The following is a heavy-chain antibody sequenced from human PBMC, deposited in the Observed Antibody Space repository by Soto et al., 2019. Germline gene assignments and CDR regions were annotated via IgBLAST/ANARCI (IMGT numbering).Heavy chain of an antibody. J-gene: IGHJ4*02. D-gene: IGHD3-22*01. CDR3: AKIPYDSSGYAFDY. Sequence: GGSLRFSCAASGFTFSSYSMNWVRQAPGKGLEWVSYISSSSSTTYYADSVKGRFTISRDKSKNTLYLQMNSLRAEDTAIYYCAKIPYDSSGYAFDYWGQGTLVTVSS. CDR1: GFTFSSYS. CDR2: ISSSSSTT. V-gene: IGHV3-48*01.